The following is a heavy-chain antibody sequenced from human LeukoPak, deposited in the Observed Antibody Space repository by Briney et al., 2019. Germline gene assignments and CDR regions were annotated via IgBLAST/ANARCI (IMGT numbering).Heavy chain of an antibody. CDR2: ISGSGDST. D-gene: IGHD3-3*01. Sequence: GGSLRLSCAASGFTFSSYAMSWVRQAPGKGLEWVSAISGSGDSTYYTDSVKGRFAISRDNSKNTLYLQMNSLRAEDTAIYYCAKATGDFWSGYSALGYWGQGTLVTVSS. CDR3: AKATGDFWSGYSALGY. CDR1: GFTFSSYA. V-gene: IGHV3-23*01. J-gene: IGHJ4*02.